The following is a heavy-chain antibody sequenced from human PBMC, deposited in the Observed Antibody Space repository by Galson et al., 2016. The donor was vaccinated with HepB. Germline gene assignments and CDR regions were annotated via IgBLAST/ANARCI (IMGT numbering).Heavy chain of an antibody. V-gene: IGHV4-39*01. Sequence: SETLSLTCTLSGGSIDTVAFYWAWIRQTPGKGLEWIGSIYHTGSTYLSASLKSRVIMSVDKSMNQFSLTLRSLTVADSAVYYCARSTAVSGRRSWGCLDPWGQGTLVSVSS. CDR3: ARSTAVSGRRSWGCLDP. CDR2: IYHTGST. CDR1: GGSIDTVAFY. D-gene: IGHD6-19*01. J-gene: IGHJ5*02.